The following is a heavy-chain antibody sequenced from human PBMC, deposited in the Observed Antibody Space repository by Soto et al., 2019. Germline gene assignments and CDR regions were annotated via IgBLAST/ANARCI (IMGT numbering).Heavy chain of an antibody. Sequence: PGGSLRLSCGASGFSFRSYWMSWVRQAPGKGLEWVANMKRDGSEKYYVDSVRGRVTISRDNAKNSLYLQMNSLRAEDTAVYYCAKHHCSADICFAGLIDYWGQGTLVTVSS. V-gene: IGHV3-7*01. CDR3: AKHHCSADICFAGLIDY. CDR1: GFSFRSYW. CDR2: MKRDGSEK. D-gene: IGHD2-15*01. J-gene: IGHJ4*02.